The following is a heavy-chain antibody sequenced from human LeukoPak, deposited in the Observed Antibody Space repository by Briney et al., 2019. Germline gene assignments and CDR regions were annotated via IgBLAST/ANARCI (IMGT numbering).Heavy chain of an antibody. CDR2: IGGSGGNT. CDR3: GRNLAADIDS. D-gene: IGHD6-13*01. Sequence: GGSLRLSCAASGLTFSSYAMSWVRQAPGRGLEWVSAIGGSGGNTYYADSVKGRFTISRDNAKNTLYLQMNSLRAGDTAVYYCGRNLAADIDSWGQGTLVTVSS. CDR1: GLTFSSYA. V-gene: IGHV3-23*01. J-gene: IGHJ4*02.